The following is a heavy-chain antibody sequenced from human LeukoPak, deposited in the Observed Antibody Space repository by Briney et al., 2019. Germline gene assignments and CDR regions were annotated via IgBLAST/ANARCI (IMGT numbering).Heavy chain of an antibody. CDR2: ISYGNT. J-gene: IGHJ5*02. CDR3: ARDKAHSYGRYFDP. Sequence: SETLSLTCSVSGGSISTYYWNWIRQTPGKGLEWIGHISYGNTDYNPSLKSRVTISVDTSKNQFSLKLTSVTAADTAVYYCARDKAHSYGRYFDPWGQGAQVTVSS. D-gene: IGHD5-18*01. V-gene: IGHV4-59*01. CDR1: GGSISTYY.